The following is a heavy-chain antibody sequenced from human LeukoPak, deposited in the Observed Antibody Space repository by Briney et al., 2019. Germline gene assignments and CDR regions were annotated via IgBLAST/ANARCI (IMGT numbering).Heavy chain of an antibody. CDR2: IYWYDDK. Sequence: GPTLVKPTQTLTLTCTFSGFSLSTSGMGVGWIRQPPGKALEWLALIYWYDDKRYRPSLKSRLTITKDTSKNQVVLTMTNMDPVDTATYYCAHRHSYGYFFDGNLDYWGQGTLVTVSS. CDR3: AHRHSYGYFFDGNLDY. V-gene: IGHV2-5*01. J-gene: IGHJ4*02. CDR1: GFSLSTSGMG. D-gene: IGHD5-18*01.